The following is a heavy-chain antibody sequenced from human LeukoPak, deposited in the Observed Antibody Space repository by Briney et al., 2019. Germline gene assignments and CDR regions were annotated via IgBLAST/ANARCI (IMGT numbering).Heavy chain of an antibody. CDR3: ARGRTTGELDY. D-gene: IGHD4-11*01. CDR1: GGTFSSHA. CDR2: IHPIFHTP. Sequence: SVKVSCKASGGTFSSHAISWVRQAPGQGLEWMGVIHPIFHTPTYAKKFQGRLTITKDESMSTASMDLSSLISDDTAVYYCARGRTTGELDYWGQGTLVTVSS. V-gene: IGHV1-69*05. J-gene: IGHJ4*02.